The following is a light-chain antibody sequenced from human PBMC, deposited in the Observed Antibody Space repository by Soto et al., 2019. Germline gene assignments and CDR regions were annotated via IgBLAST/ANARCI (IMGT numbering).Light chain of an antibody. Sequence: AIRMTQSPSSLSASTGDRVTITCRASQGISSYLAWYQQKPGKAPKLLIYAASTLQSGVPSMFSGSGSGTDFTLTISCLQSEDFATYYCQQYYSSWTFGQGTKVEIK. CDR2: AAS. J-gene: IGKJ1*01. V-gene: IGKV1-8*01. CDR3: QQYYSSWT. CDR1: QGISSY.